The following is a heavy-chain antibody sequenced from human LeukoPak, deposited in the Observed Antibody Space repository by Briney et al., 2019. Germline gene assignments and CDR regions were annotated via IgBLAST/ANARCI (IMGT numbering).Heavy chain of an antibody. Sequence: ASVKVSCKVSGYTLTELSMHWVRQAPGKGLEWMGGFDPEDGETIYAQEFQGRVTMTEDTSTDTAYMELSSLRSEDTAVYYCATWARGIVVVTLDYWGQGTLVTVSS. V-gene: IGHV1-24*01. CDR1: GYTLTELS. J-gene: IGHJ4*02. D-gene: IGHD3-22*01. CDR2: FDPEDGET. CDR3: ATWARGIVVVTLDY.